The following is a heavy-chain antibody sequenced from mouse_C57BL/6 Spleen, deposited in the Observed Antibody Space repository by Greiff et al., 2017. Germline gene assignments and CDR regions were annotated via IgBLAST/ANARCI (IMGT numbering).Heavy chain of an antibody. D-gene: IGHD1-1*01. CDR1: GYAFSSSW. CDR2: IYPGDGAT. Sequence: VQLQQSGPELVKPGASVTISCKASGYAFSSSWMNWVKQRPGKGLEWIGRIYPGDGATNYNGKFKGKATLTADKSSSTAYMQLSSLTSEDSAVXFCAREGGDYYGTPAGFAYWGQGTLVTVSA. V-gene: IGHV1-82*01. CDR3: AREGGDYYGTPAGFAY. J-gene: IGHJ3*01.